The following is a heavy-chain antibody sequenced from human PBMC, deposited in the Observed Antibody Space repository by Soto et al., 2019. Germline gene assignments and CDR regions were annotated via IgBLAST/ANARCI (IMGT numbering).Heavy chain of an antibody. V-gene: IGHV3-53*01. CDR3: ATSEGIAVAGRWGYYYGMDV. J-gene: IGHJ6*02. D-gene: IGHD6-19*01. Sequence: RLSCAASGFTVSSNYMSWVRQAPGKGLEWVSVIYSGGSTYYADSVKGRFTISRDNSKNTLYLQMNSLRAEDTAVYYCATSEGIAVAGRWGYYYGMDVWGQGTTVTVSS. CDR2: IYSGGST. CDR1: GFTVSSNY.